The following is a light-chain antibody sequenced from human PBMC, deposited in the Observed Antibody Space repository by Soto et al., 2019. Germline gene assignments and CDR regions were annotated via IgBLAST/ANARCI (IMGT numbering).Light chain of an antibody. J-gene: IGKJ4*01. CDR1: QSVSSSY. Sequence: EIVLTQSPGTLSLSPGERATLSCSASQSVSSSYLAWYQQKPGQAPRLLIYGASSRATGIPDRFSGSGSGKDFPLTISRLEPEDFAVYYCQQYGSSPLTFGGGPKVEIK. V-gene: IGKV3-20*01. CDR3: QQYGSSPLT. CDR2: GAS.